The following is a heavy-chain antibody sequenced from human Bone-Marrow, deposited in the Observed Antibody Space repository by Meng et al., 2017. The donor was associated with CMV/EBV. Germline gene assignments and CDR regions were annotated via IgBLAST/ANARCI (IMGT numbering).Heavy chain of an antibody. V-gene: IGHV3-30*02. D-gene: IGHD5-18*01. CDR1: GFTFSSYG. J-gene: IGHJ4*02. CDR2: IRYDGSNK. Sequence: GGSLRLSCAASGFTFSSYGMHWVRQAPGKGLEWVAFIRYDGSNKYYADSVKGRFTISRDNSKNTLYLQMNSLRAEDTAVYYCARGGPRTATARYYFDYWGQGTLVTVSS. CDR3: ARGGPRTATARYYFDY.